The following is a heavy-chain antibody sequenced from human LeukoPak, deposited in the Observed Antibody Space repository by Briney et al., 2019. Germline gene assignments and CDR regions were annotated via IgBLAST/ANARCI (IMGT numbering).Heavy chain of an antibody. V-gene: IGHV4-61*02. D-gene: IGHD2-21*01. CDR3: ARLLGSHINYFDP. J-gene: IGHJ5*02. Sequence: SETLSLTCTVSGGSISSGGYFWSWIRQPAGKGPEWIGRINTSGSANYNPFLKSRVTISVDTSKNQFSLKLSSVTAADTAVYYCARLLGSHINYFDPWGQGTLVTVSS. CDR1: GGSISSGGYF. CDR2: INTSGSA.